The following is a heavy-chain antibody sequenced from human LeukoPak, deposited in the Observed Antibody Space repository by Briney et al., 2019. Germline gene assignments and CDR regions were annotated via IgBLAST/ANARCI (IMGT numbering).Heavy chain of an antibody. V-gene: IGHV3-21*01. CDR1: GFTFSSYS. Sequence: GGSLRLSCAASGFTFSSYSMNWVRQAPGKGLERVSSIISNSRYMCCADSLKGRFTISRDNAKKSLYLQMNSLRAEDTAVYYCARGPSGSSSGYWGQGTLVTVSS. J-gene: IGHJ4*02. CDR2: IISNSRYM. CDR3: ARGPSGSSSGY. D-gene: IGHD6-6*01.